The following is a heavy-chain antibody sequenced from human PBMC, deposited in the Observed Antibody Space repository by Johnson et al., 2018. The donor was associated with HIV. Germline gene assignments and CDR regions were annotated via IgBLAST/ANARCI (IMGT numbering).Heavy chain of an antibody. D-gene: IGHD5-18*01. J-gene: IGHJ3*02. Sequence: VQLVESGGGLVQPGGSLRLSCVVSGFTVSSNYITWVRQAPGKGLEWVSVIYSGGDTYYADYVKGRFTISRDNSKNTLYLQMNRLRAEDTAVYYCARAPGYSRAFDIWGQGTMVTVSS. CDR3: ARAPGYSRAFDI. V-gene: IGHV3-66*01. CDR1: GFTVSSNY. CDR2: IYSGGDT.